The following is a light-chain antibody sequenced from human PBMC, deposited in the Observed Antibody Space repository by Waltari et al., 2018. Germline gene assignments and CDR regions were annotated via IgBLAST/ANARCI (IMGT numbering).Light chain of an antibody. V-gene: IGKV1-12*01. CDR1: QGISTW. J-gene: IGKJ4*02. CDR2: AAY. Sequence: LQMPQSPLSESASVGDRVSLTCLASQGISTWLAWYQQRPGKAPKLLIYAAYILESGVPSRFSGSGSGTDFTLTISSLQPEDFATYYCQQAKSFPLTFGGGTKVEIK. CDR3: QQAKSFPLT.